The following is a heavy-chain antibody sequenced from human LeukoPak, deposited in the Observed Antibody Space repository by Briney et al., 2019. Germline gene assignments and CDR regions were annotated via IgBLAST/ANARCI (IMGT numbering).Heavy chain of an antibody. D-gene: IGHD3-22*01. CDR1: GGSISSSSYY. J-gene: IGHJ5*02. V-gene: IGHV4-61*02. Sequence: ASETLSLTCTVSGGSISSSSYYWSWLRQPAGKGLEWIGRIYSSGNTNYNPSLKSRVTLSVDTSKNQFSLKLTSVTAADTAIYYCARDHGVTTALNWFDPWGQGTLVTVSS. CDR3: ARDHGVTTALNWFDP. CDR2: IYSSGNT.